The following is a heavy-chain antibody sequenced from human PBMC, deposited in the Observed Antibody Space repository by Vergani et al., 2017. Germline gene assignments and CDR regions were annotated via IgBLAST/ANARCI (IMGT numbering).Heavy chain of an antibody. D-gene: IGHD3-9*01. CDR3: ARGDYGILTGYRY. CDR1: GYTFSNYY. V-gene: IGHV1-46*03. CDR2: INPSGGHT. J-gene: IGHJ4*02. Sequence: QVQVVQSGAEVKKSGASVKVSCKTSGYTFSNYYMHWVRQAPGQGVEWMGIINPSGGHTNYAQKFQGRVTMTRDTSTNTVYMELSSLRSEDTAIYYCARGDYGILTGYRYWGQGTLVAVS.